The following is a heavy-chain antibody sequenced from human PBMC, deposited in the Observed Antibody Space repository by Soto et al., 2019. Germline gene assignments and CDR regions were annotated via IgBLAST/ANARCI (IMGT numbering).Heavy chain of an antibody. Sequence: ASVKVSCKTSRYIFTGYYMHWVRQAPGQGLELMGWINPNSGDTNYAQRFKGRVSMTSDTSINTAYLELSRLRPGDTAVFFCARSHSAYHYHAMDAWGQGTTVTVYS. CDR2: INPNSGDT. J-gene: IGHJ6*02. V-gene: IGHV1-2*02. CDR3: ARSHSAYHYHAMDA. CDR1: RYIFTGYY.